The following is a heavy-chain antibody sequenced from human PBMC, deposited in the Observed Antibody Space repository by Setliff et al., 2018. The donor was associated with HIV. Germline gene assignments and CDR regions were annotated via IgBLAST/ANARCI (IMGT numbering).Heavy chain of an antibody. Sequence: GESLKISCKGSGYSFTDYWIGWVRQMPGKGLEWVGFIYPGEEFNFRYSPSFQGQVTISADKSISTAYLQWSSLKASDTAMYYCARHVTTVATSWFDPWGQGTLVTVSS. J-gene: IGHJ5*02. D-gene: IGHD2-2*01. CDR2: IYPGEEFNF. CDR3: ARHVTTVATSWFDP. CDR1: GYSFTDYW. V-gene: IGHV5-51*01.